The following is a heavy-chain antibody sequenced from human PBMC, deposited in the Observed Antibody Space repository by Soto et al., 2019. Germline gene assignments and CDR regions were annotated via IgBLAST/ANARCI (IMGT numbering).Heavy chain of an antibody. J-gene: IGHJ6*02. CDR3: AIQSYYYDSSGYGLCCGMDV. CDR2: IYPGDSDT. Sequence: PGESLKISCKGSGYSFTSYWIGWVRQMPGKGLEWMGIIYPGDSDTRYSPYFQGQVTISADKSISTAYLQWSSLKASDTAMYYCAIQSYYYDSSGYGLCCGMDVWGQGTTVTVSS. V-gene: IGHV5-51*01. D-gene: IGHD3-22*01. CDR1: GYSFTSYW.